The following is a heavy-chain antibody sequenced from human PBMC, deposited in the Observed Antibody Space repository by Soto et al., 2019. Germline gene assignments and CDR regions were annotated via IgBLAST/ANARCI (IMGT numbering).Heavy chain of an antibody. CDR3: ARVGTGYGSSTSPCDFDP. D-gene: IGHD2-2*01. CDR2: ISSSSTI. V-gene: IGHV3-48*02. CDR1: GFTFSSYS. J-gene: IGHJ5*02. Sequence: GGSLRLSCAASGFTFSSYSMNWVRQAPGKGLEWVSYISSSSTIYYADSEKGRFTISRDNAKNSLYLQMNSLRDEDTAVYYCARVGTGYGSSTSPCDFDPWGQGTLVTVSS.